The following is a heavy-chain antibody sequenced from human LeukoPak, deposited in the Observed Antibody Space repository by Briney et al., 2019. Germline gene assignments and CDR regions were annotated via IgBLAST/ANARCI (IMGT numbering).Heavy chain of an antibody. CDR1: GYTFTSYG. CDR3: ARAKRGYSGYDFTEVIDY. D-gene: IGHD5-12*01. V-gene: IGHV1-18*04. Sequence: ASVKVSCKASGYTFTSYGISWVRQASGQGLEWMGWISAYNGNTNYAQKLQGRVTMTTDTSTSTAYMELRSLRSDDTAVYYCARAKRGYSGYDFTEVIDYWGQGTLVTVSS. J-gene: IGHJ4*02. CDR2: ISAYNGNT.